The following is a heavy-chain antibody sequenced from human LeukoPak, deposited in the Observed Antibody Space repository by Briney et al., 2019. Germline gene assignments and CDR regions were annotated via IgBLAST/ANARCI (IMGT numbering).Heavy chain of an antibody. CDR1: GGSISSYY. Sequence: SETLSLTCTVSGGSISSYYWSWIRQPPGKGLEWIGYIYYSGSTNYNPSLKSRVTISVDTSKNQFSLKLSSVTAADTAVYYCARDASSGWTRYWGQGTLVTVSS. J-gene: IGHJ4*02. CDR2: IYYSGST. V-gene: IGHV4-59*01. D-gene: IGHD6-19*01. CDR3: ARDASSGWTRY.